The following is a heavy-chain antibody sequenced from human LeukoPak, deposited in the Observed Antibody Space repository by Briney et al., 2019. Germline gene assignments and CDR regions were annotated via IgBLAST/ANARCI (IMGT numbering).Heavy chain of an antibody. CDR1: GFTFTSSA. CDR2: IVVGSGNT. Sequence: ASVKVSCKASGFTFTSSAMQWVRQARGQRLEWIGWIVVGSGNTNYAQKFQERVTITRDMSTSTAYMELRSLRSDDTAVYYCARAYEYYFDYWGQGTLVTVSS. D-gene: IGHD2-21*01. CDR3: ARAYEYYFDY. V-gene: IGHV1-58*02. J-gene: IGHJ4*02.